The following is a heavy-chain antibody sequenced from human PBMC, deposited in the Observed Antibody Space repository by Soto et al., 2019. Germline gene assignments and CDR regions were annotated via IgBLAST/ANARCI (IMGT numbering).Heavy chain of an antibody. CDR1: GFTFSSYA. CDR3: ARDVVNYYDSSGYYHYFDY. D-gene: IGHD3-22*01. J-gene: IGHJ4*02. V-gene: IGHV3-30-3*01. CDR2: ISYDGSNK. Sequence: GGSLRLSCAASGFTFSSYAMHWVRQAPGKGLEWVAVISYDGSNKYYADSVKGRFTISRDNSKNTLYLQMNSLRAEDTAVYYCARDVVNYYDSSGYYHYFDYWGQGTLVTVSS.